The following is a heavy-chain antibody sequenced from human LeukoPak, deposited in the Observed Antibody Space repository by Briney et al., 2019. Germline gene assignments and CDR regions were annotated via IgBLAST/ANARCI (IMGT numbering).Heavy chain of an antibody. Sequence: PGGSLRLSCAASGFTFSSYSMNWVRQAPGKGLEWVSSISSSSSYIYYADSVKGRFTISRDNAKNSLYLQMNSLRAEDTAVYYCASLSSGRFDYWGQEPWSPSPQ. CDR2: ISSSSSYI. J-gene: IGHJ4*01. D-gene: IGHD6-19*01. CDR3: ASLSSGRFDY. CDR1: GFTFSSYS. V-gene: IGHV3-21*01.